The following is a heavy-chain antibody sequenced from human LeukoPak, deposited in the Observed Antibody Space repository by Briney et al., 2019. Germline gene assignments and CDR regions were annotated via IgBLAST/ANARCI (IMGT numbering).Heavy chain of an antibody. CDR3: AKGYKVTTYDVDVFDI. D-gene: IGHD4-17*01. V-gene: IGHV3-23*01. J-gene: IGHJ3*02. Sequence: GGSLRLSCAASGFTFSSYAMSWVRQAPGKGLEWVSTISGSGSSTYYADSVKGRFTISRDNSKNTLYLQMNSLRAEDTAVYYCAKGYKVTTYDVDVFDIWGQGTMVTVSS. CDR1: GFTFSSYA. CDR2: ISGSGSST.